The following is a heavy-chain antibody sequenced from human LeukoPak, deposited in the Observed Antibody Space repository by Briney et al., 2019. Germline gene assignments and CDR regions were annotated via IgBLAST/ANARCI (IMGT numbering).Heavy chain of an antibody. CDR1: GFTFSSYA. V-gene: IGHV3-30*04. D-gene: IGHD5-24*01. CDR2: ISYDGSNK. Sequence: GGSLRLSCAASGFTFSSYAMHWVRQAPGKGLEWVAVISYDGSNKYYAASVKGRFTISRDNSKNTLYLQMNSLRAEDTAVYYCARGYRRDGYNPPFDYWGQGTLVTVSS. J-gene: IGHJ4*02. CDR3: ARGYRRDGYNPPFDY.